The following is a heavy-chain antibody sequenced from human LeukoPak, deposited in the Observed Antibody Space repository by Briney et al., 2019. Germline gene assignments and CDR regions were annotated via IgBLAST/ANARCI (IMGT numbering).Heavy chain of an antibody. CDR1: GGSFSGYY. CDR2: INHSGST. V-gene: IGHV4-34*01. CDR3: ARDRGQRSYYYGSGSYELGDAFDI. J-gene: IGHJ3*02. Sequence: TSETLSLTCAVYGGSFSGYYWSWIRQPPGKGLEWIGEINHSGSTNYNPSLKSRVTISVDTSKNQFSLKLSSVTAADTAVYYCARDRGQRSYYYGSGSYELGDAFDIWGQGTMVTVSS. D-gene: IGHD3-10*01.